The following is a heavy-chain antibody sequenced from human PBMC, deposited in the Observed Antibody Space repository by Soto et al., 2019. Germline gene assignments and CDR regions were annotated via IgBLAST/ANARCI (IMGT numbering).Heavy chain of an antibody. CDR1: GGSVNSGNYY. Sequence: QVQLQQWGAGLLKPSETLSLTCAVFGGSVNSGNYYWSWIRQPPGKGLEWIGEMSHSGGTHFNPSLRRLVTTSVATSKNQFSLKMSSVTAADTALYYCARVERGTATTVVDAFDIWGPGTMVTVSS. CDR2: MSHSGGT. V-gene: IGHV4-34*01. J-gene: IGHJ3*02. D-gene: IGHD1-1*01. CDR3: ARVERGTATTVVDAFDI.